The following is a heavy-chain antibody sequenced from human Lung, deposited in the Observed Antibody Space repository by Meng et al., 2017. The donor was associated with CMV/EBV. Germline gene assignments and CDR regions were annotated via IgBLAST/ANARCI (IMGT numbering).Heavy chain of an antibody. Sequence: ASXXVSXKASGYTFNNYAIITWVRQAPGEGLEWMGQISTYTGNTIYAQKLQGRVTMTTDTSTSTAYMELRSLRSDDSSVYYCAREYDGSGNYGMDVLGQGXTVTVSS. CDR1: GYTFNNYA. CDR3: AREYDGSGNYGMDV. CDR2: ISTYTGNT. V-gene: IGHV1-18*01. J-gene: IGHJ6*02. D-gene: IGHD3-22*01.